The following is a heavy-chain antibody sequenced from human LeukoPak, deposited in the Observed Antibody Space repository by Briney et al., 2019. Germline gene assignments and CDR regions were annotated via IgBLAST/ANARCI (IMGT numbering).Heavy chain of an antibody. CDR1: GASVNSGSSY. Sequence: SETLSLTCNVSGASVNSGSSYWTWIRQPAGKGLEWIGRLYSSGSTNYNPSLKSRVTMSVDTSKNQFSLELTSVTAADAAVYYCARARSGSSGYFSAVDIWGQGTMVTVSS. CDR2: LYSSGST. J-gene: IGHJ3*02. V-gene: IGHV4-61*02. D-gene: IGHD3-22*01. CDR3: ARARSGSSGYFSAVDI.